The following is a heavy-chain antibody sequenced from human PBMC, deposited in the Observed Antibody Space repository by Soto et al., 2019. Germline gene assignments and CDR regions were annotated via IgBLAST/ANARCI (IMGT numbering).Heavy chain of an antibody. CDR2: ISSSSSYI. V-gene: IGHV3-21*01. D-gene: IGHD5-18*01. CDR3: ARDMRTGGYSYGHDY. J-gene: IGHJ4*02. Sequence: GGSLRLSCAASGFTFSSYSMNWVRQAPGKGLEWVSSISSSSSYIYYADSVKGRFTISRDNAKNSLYLQMNSLRAEDTAVYYCARDMRTGGYSYGHDYWGQGTLVTVSS. CDR1: GFTFSSYS.